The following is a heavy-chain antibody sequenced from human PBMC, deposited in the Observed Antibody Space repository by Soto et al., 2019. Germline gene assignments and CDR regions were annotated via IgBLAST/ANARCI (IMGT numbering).Heavy chain of an antibody. CDR3: ARSLWLGELH. Sequence: QITLKESGPTLVKPTQTLTLTCSFSGFSLSTTGVGVGWIRQSPGKALEWLAIIYWDNDKRYSPSLKSRVTITKDTSKNLVVLTVTNMDPVDTGTYYCARSLWLGELHWGQGALVTVSS. V-gene: IGHV2-5*02. J-gene: IGHJ4*02. D-gene: IGHD3-10*01. CDR2: IYWDNDK. CDR1: GFSLSTTGVG.